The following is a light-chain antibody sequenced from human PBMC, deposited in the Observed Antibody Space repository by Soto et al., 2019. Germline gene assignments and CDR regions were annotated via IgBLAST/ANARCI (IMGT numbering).Light chain of an antibody. CDR1: PSVGNW. J-gene: IGKJ3*01. Sequence: DIQMTQSPSTLSASVGDRVTITCRASPSVGNWLAWYQQKPGTAPKLLIYRASTLESGVPSRFSGSGSGSDFALTINSLQPDDFATYFCQHYDTYSGTFGPGTKVYIK. V-gene: IGKV1-5*03. CDR3: QHYDTYSGT. CDR2: RAS.